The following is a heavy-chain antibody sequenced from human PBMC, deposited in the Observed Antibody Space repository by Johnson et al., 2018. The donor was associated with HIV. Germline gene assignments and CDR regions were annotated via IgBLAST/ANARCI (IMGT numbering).Heavy chain of an antibody. J-gene: IGHJ3*02. CDR1: GFMFSEYY. CDR3: AKGGIDAFDI. D-gene: IGHD6-25*01. V-gene: IGHV3-7*01. CDR2: INRDGSEK. Sequence: VQLVESGGGLVQPGGSLRLSCAASGFMFSEYYMSWIRQAPGKGLEWVANINRDGSEKYYVDSVKGRFTISRDNSKNTLYLQMRSLRAEDTAVYYCAKGGIDAFDIWGQGTMVTVSS.